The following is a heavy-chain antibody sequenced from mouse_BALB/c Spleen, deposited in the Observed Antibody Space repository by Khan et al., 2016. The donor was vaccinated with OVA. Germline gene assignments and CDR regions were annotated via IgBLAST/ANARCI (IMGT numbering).Heavy chain of an antibody. D-gene: IGHD2-4*01. CDR1: GYTFTSYD. J-gene: IGHJ4*01. V-gene: IGHV1S56*01. Sequence: VQLQESGPDLVKPGALVKISCKASGYTFTSYDINWVKQRPGQGLEWIGWIYPGDGSTKYNEKFKGKATLTADKSSSTAYMHLSSLTSESSAVYFGAREGLRGVAMDYWGKGTSVTVAS. CDR3: AREGLRGVAMDY. CDR2: IYPGDGST.